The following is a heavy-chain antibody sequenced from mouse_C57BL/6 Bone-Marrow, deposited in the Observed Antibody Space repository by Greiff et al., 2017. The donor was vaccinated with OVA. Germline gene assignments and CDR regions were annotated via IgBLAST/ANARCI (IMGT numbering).Heavy chain of an antibody. CDR3: ARFWDKRNCDY. D-gene: IGHD4-1*01. CDR1: GYTFTSYW. CDR2: IHPNSGST. J-gene: IGHJ2*01. Sequence: QVQLQQPGAELVKPGASVKLSCKASGYTFTSYWMHWVKQRPGQGLEWIGMIHPNSGSTNYNEKFKSKATLTVDKSSSTAYMQLSSLTSEDSAVYYCARFWDKRNCDYWGQGTTLTVSS. V-gene: IGHV1-64*01.